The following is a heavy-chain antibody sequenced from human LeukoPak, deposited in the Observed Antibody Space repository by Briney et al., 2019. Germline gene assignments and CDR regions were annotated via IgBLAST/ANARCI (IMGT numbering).Heavy chain of an antibody. CDR3: ARDPAPHIWGSGSQSFDP. CDR1: GGSISSGSYY. Sequence: PSETLSLTCTVSGGSISSGSYYWSWIRQPAGKGLEWIGRIYTSGSTNYNPSLKSRVTISVDTSKNQFSLKLSSVTAADTAVYYCARDPAPHIWGSGSQSFDPWGQGTLVTVSS. V-gene: IGHV4-61*02. CDR2: IYTSGST. J-gene: IGHJ5*02. D-gene: IGHD3-10*01.